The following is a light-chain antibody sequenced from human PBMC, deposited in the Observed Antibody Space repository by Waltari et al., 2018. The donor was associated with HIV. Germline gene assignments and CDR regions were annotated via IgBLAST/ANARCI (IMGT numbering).Light chain of an antibody. CDR2: GAE. Sequence: QSVLTQPPSVSGAPGQRVTISCTGSSSHIGAGYDVQWYQQLPGAAPKLLIFGAESRPSWGPDRFSGSKYGRSASLAISGLQSDDEADYFCQSYDTDLKSGVFGGGTKVTVL. J-gene: IGLJ3*02. V-gene: IGLV1-40*01. CDR3: QSYDTDLKSGV. CDR1: SSHIGAGYD.